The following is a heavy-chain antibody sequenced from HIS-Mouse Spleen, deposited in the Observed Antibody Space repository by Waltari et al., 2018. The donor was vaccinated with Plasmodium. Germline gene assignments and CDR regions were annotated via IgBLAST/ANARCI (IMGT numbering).Heavy chain of an antibody. V-gene: IGHV1-2*02. D-gene: IGHD6-13*01. CDR2: INPNSGGT. Sequence: QVQLVQSGAEVKKPGASVKVSCKASGYTFTGYYMHWVRQAPGQGLEWMAWINPNSGGTNYAQKFQGRVTMTRDTSISPAYMELSRLRSDDTAVYYCARVLGYKAAAGTFVEYFQHWGQGTLVTVSS. J-gene: IGHJ1*01. CDR3: ARVLGYKAAAGTFVEYFQH. CDR1: GYTFTGYY.